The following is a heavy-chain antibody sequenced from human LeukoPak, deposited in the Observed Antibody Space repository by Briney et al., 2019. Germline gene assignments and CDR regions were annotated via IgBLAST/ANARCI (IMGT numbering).Heavy chain of an antibody. CDR2: ISAYNGNT. V-gene: IGHV1-18*01. D-gene: IGHD3-10*01. J-gene: IGHJ4*02. CDR3: ARRYGSGSYDY. CDR1: GYTFISYH. Sequence: ASVKVSCKASGYTFISYHISWVRQAPGQGLEWMGWISAYNGNTNYAQKIQDRVTMTTDTSTSTAYMELRSLRSDDTAVYYCARRYGSGSYDYWGQGTLVTVSS.